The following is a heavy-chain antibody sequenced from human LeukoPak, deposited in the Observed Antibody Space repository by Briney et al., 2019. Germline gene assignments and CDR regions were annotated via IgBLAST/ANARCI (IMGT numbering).Heavy chain of an antibody. J-gene: IGHJ5*02. D-gene: IGHD3-10*01. CDR2: IYTSGST. Sequence: SETLSLTCTVSGGSISSYYWSWIRRPAGKGLEWIGRIYTSGSTNYNPSLKSRVTMSVDTSKNQFSLKLSSVTAADTAVYYCARGVRYYGSGSYLTFDPWGQGTLVTVSS. V-gene: IGHV4-4*07. CDR1: GGSISSYY. CDR3: ARGVRYYGSGSYLTFDP.